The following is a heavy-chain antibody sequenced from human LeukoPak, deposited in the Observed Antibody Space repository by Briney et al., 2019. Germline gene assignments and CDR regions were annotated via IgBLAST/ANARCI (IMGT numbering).Heavy chain of an antibody. Sequence: ASVKVSCKASGYTFTSYGISWVRQAPGQGLEWMGRISAYNGNTNYAQKLQGRVTMTTDTSTSTAYMELRSLRSDDTAVYYCARDLEDIVVVPAAISGYWGQGTLVTVSS. CDR2: ISAYNGNT. D-gene: IGHD2-2*02. CDR1: GYTFTSYG. CDR3: ARDLEDIVVVPAAISGY. J-gene: IGHJ4*02. V-gene: IGHV1-18*01.